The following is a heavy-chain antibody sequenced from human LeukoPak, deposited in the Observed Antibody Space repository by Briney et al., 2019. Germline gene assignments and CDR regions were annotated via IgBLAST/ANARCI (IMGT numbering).Heavy chain of an antibody. CDR2: IRYDGSNK. CDR3: AKDLPTSGTYYYDSSGYPPDY. Sequence: PGGSLRLSCAASGFTFSSYGMHWVRQAPGKGLEWVAFIRYDGSNKYYADSVKGRFTISRDNSKNTLYLQMNSLRAEDTAVYYCAKDLPTSGTYYYDSSGYPPDYWGQGTLVTVSS. D-gene: IGHD3-22*01. J-gene: IGHJ4*02. V-gene: IGHV3-30*02. CDR1: GFTFSSYG.